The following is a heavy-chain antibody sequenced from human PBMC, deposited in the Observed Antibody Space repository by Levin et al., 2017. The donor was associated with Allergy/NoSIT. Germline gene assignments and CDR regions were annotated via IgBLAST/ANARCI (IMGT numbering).Heavy chain of an antibody. Sequence: GASVKVSCAASGFTFSIYGIQWVRQAPGKGLEWVALITSDGSNKYYADPVKGRFTISRDNSKNTVYLQMNSLRAEDTAVYYCAKGGDFDYWGLGTVVTVSS. J-gene: IGHJ4*02. CDR1: GFTFSIYG. CDR2: ITSDGSNK. D-gene: IGHD1-26*01. V-gene: IGHV3-30*18. CDR3: AKGGDFDY.